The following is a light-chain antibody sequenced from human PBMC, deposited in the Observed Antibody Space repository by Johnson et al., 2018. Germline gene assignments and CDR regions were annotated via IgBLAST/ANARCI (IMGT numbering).Light chain of an antibody. CDR3: GTWDSSLSAGNV. Sequence: QSVLTQPPSVSAAPGQKVTISCSGRSSNIGNNYVSWYQQLPGTAPKLLIYENNKRPSGIPDRFSGPKSGTSATLGITGLQTGDEADYYCGTWDSSLSAGNVFGTGTKVTVL. J-gene: IGLJ1*01. V-gene: IGLV1-51*02. CDR1: SSNIGNNY. CDR2: ENN.